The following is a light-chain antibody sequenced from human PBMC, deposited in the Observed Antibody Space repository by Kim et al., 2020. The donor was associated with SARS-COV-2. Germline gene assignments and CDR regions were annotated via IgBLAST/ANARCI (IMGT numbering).Light chain of an antibody. Sequence: ASVKLTCALRSGHSTYAIAWHQQQPEKGPRYLMKVDSDGSHNKGDGSPDRFSGSSSGAERYLTISSLQSEDEADYYCQTWDTGIRVFGGGTKVTVL. J-gene: IGLJ3*02. CDR1: SGHSTYA. CDR2: VDSDGSH. CDR3: QTWDTGIRV. V-gene: IGLV4-69*01.